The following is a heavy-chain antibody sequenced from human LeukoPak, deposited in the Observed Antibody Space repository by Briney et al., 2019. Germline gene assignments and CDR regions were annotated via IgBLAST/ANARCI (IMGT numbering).Heavy chain of an antibody. CDR3: AKDISEYYDILTEGSDAFDI. V-gene: IGHV3-9*01. CDR2: ISWNSGSI. Sequence: GGSLRLSCAASGFTFDDYAMHWVRQAPGKGLEWVSGISWNSGSIGYADSVKGRFTISRDNAKNSLYLQMNSLRAEDTALYYCAKDISEYYDILTEGSDAFDIWGQGTMVTVSS. D-gene: IGHD3-9*01. CDR1: GFTFDDYA. J-gene: IGHJ3*02.